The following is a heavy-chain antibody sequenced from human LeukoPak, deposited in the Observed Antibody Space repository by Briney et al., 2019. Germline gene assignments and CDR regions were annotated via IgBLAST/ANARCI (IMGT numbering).Heavy chain of an antibody. V-gene: IGHV3-74*01. D-gene: IGHD5-18*01. Sequence: GGSLRLSCAASGFTFSSYWMHWVRQAPGKGLVWVSRINSDGSSTSYVDSVKGRFTISRDNAENTLYLQMNSLRAEDTAVYYCAREVDTAMGIDAFDIWGQGTMVTVSS. CDR1: GFTFSSYW. CDR2: INSDGSST. J-gene: IGHJ3*02. CDR3: AREVDTAMGIDAFDI.